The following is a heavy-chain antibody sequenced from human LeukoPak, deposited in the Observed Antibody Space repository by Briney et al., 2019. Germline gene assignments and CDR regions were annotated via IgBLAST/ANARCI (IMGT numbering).Heavy chain of an antibody. CDR2: INLNSGGT. J-gene: IGHJ3*02. V-gene: IGHV1-2*02. CDR1: GYTFTGYY. D-gene: IGHD3-16*01. CDR3: ARADPRLGDAFDI. Sequence: ASVKVSCKASGYTFTGYYMHWVRQAPGQGLEWMGWINLNSGGTNYAQKFQGRVTMTRDTSISTAYMELSRLRSDDTAVYYCARADPRLGDAFDIWGQGTMVTVSS.